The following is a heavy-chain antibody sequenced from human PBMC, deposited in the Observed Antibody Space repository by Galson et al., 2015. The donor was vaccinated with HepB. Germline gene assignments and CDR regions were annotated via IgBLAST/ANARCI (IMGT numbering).Heavy chain of an antibody. V-gene: IGHV1-69*13. Sequence: SVKVSCKASGGTFSSYAISWVRQAPGQGLEWMGGIIPIFGTANYAQKFQGRVTITADESTSTAYMELSSLRSEDTAVYYCARESQASGSYQGGFGWFDPWGQGTLVTVSS. CDR3: ARESQASGSYQGGFGWFDP. CDR2: IIPIFGTA. J-gene: IGHJ5*02. CDR1: GGTFSSYA. D-gene: IGHD3-10*01.